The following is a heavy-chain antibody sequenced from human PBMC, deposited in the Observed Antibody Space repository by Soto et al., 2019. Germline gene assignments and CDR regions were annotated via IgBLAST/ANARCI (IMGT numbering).Heavy chain of an antibody. V-gene: IGHV4-4*02. CDR1: CGSISSDYW. Sequence: QVQLQESGPGVVKPSGTLSLTCGDSCGSISSDYWWAWVRQSPGRGLEWIGEIFHSGSTHYNPSLESRVTMSFAIVNNHFSLRLMSVTAADTAVYYCARGIQMWSQVYYGMDVWGQGTTVTVSS. J-gene: IGHJ6*02. D-gene: IGHD2-21*01. CDR3: ARGIQMWSQVYYGMDV. CDR2: IFHSGST.